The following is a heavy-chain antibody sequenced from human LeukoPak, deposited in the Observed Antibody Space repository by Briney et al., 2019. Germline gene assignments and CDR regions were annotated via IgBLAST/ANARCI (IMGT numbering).Heavy chain of an antibody. Sequence: PGGSLRLSCSASGFTFSSYAMRWVRQAPGGGLEYISAISSDGDNTYFTDSVKGRFTISRDNSKNTLYLQMNTLRTEDTAVYYCARVGGSHDFFYWGQGTLVTVSS. CDR1: GFTFSSYA. D-gene: IGHD1-26*01. CDR3: ARVGGSHDFFY. CDR2: ISSDGDNT. V-gene: IGHV3-64*04. J-gene: IGHJ4*02.